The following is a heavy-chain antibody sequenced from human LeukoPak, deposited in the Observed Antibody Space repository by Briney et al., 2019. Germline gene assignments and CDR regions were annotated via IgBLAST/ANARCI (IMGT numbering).Heavy chain of an antibody. Sequence: SETLSLTCTVSGGSISSYYWSWIRQPPGKGLEWIGYIYYSGTTNYNPSLKGRVTISVDTSKNQFSLKLSSVTAADTAVYYCARGVYIAAAQYAYWGQGTLVTVSS. CDR1: GGSISSYY. CDR2: IYYSGTT. D-gene: IGHD6-13*01. CDR3: ARGVYIAAAQYAY. V-gene: IGHV4-59*01. J-gene: IGHJ4*02.